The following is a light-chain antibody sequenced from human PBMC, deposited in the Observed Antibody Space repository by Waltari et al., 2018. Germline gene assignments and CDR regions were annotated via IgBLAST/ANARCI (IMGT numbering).Light chain of an antibody. V-gene: IGLV2-14*03. Sequence: QSALTQPASVSGSPGQSIAISCSGSSTDIGAHDFVSWYQQHPGIAPKLIIFDFSSRPSGISYRFSGSKFGNTASLTIFGLQAEDEADYYCSSYTRGRTYVFGSGTKVTVL. CDR1: STDIGAHDF. CDR3: SSYTRGRTYV. J-gene: IGLJ1*01. CDR2: DFS.